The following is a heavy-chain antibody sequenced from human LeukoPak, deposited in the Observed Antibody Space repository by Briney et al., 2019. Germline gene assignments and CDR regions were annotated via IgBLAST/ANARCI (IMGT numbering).Heavy chain of an antibody. CDR1: GGSINSSSYY. D-gene: IGHD3-16*01. CDR2: VYYSGST. V-gene: IGHV4-39*02. CDR3: ARLRKSQSLSAYDY. Sequence: SETLSLTCTVSGGSINSSSYYWGWIRQPPGKGLEWIGSVYYSGSTHYNPSLKSQVTISVDTSKNHFSLRLSSVTAADTAVYYCARLRKSQSLSAYDYWGQGTLVTVSS. J-gene: IGHJ4*02.